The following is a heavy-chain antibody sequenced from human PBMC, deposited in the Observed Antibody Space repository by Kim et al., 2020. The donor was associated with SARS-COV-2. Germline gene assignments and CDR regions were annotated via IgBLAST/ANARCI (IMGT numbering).Heavy chain of an antibody. Sequence: QKSQGGVTITRDTSESTAYMELSSLRSEDTAVYYCAREPNYDFWSGYFDPWGQGTLVTVSS. J-gene: IGHJ5*02. V-gene: IGHV1-3*01. D-gene: IGHD3-3*01. CDR3: AREPNYDFWSGYFDP.